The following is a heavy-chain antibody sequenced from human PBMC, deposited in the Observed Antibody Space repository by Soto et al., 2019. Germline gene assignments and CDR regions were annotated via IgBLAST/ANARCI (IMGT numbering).Heavy chain of an antibody. D-gene: IGHD3-3*01. V-gene: IGHV3-9*01. J-gene: IGHJ4*02. CDR1: GFTFNDHA. CDR2: ISWDSGIR. CDR3: AKDYNNYWSGYYAH. Sequence: GGSLRLSCAASGFTFNDHAMHWVRQAPGKGLEWVSSISWDSGIREYADSVKGRFTISRDNAKNSLYLEMNSLRADDTALYYCAKDYNNYWSGYYAHWGQGXPVPVYS.